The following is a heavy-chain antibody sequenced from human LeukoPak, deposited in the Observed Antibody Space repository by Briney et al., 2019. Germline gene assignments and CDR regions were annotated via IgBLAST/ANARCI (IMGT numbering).Heavy chain of an antibody. D-gene: IGHD2-2*01. J-gene: IGHJ4*02. V-gene: IGHV1-18*01. CDR3: ARAPSIVVVPAAIGGDY. Sequence: ASVKVSCKASGYTFTSYGISWVRQAPGQGLEWMGWISTYNGNTNYAQKLQGRVTMTTDTSTSTAYMELRSLRSDDTAVYYCARAPSIVVVPAAIGGDYWGQGTLVTVSS. CDR2: ISTYNGNT. CDR1: GYTFTSYG.